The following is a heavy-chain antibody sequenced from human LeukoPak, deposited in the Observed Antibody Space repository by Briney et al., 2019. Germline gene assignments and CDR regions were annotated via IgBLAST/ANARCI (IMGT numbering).Heavy chain of an antibody. CDR3: ARAISGSYHYGMDV. V-gene: IGHV1-18*01. J-gene: IGHJ6*02. CDR1: GYTFTSYG. CDR2: ISAYNGNT. D-gene: IGHD1-26*01. Sequence: ASVKVSCKASGYTFTSYGISWVRQAPGQGLEWMGWISAYNGNTNYAQKLQGRVTMTTDTSTSTAYMELRSLRSDDTAVYYCARAISGSYHYGMDVWGQGTTVTVSS.